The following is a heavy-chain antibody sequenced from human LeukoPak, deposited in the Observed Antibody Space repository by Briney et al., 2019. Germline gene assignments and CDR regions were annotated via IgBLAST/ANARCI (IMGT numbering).Heavy chain of an antibody. CDR2: ISYDGSNK. J-gene: IGHJ6*02. V-gene: IGHV3-30*03. CDR1: GFTFSSYG. Sequence: GGSLRLSCAASGFTFSSYGMHWVRQAPGKGLEWVAVISYDGSNKYYADSVKGRFTISRDNSKNTPYLQMNSLRAEDTAVYYCARPPPDWGQGTTVTVSS. CDR3: ARPPPD.